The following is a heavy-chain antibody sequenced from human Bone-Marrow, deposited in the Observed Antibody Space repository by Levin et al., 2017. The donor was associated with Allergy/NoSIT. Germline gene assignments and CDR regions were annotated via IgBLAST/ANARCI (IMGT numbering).Heavy chain of an antibody. D-gene: IGHD6-13*01. J-gene: IGHJ6*02. CDR3: ARVAGQQQLDHYYYGMDV. V-gene: IGHV1-2*06. Sequence: ASVKVSCKASGYTFTGYYMHWVRQAPGQGLEWMGRINPNSGGTNYAQKFQGRVTMTRDTSISTAYMELSRLRSDDTAVYYCARVAGQQQLDHYYYGMDVWGQGTTVTVSS. CDR1: GYTFTGYY. CDR2: INPNSGGT.